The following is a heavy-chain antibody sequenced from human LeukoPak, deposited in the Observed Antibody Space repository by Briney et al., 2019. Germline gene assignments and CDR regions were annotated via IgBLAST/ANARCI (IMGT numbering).Heavy chain of an antibody. Sequence: PSETLSLTCTVSGDSISSYYWSWIRQPPGKGLEWIGYIYFRGTTNYHPSIKSRVTISVDTSKNQFSLKLTSVTTADTAAYYCARSPGAPFDYWGQGSLVTVSS. CDR1: GDSISSYY. CDR2: IYFRGTT. J-gene: IGHJ4*02. V-gene: IGHV4-59*01. D-gene: IGHD7-27*01. CDR3: ARSPGAPFDY.